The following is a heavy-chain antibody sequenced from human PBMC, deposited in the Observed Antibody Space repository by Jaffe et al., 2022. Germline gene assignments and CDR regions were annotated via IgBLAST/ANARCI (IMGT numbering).Heavy chain of an antibody. J-gene: IGHJ6*03. CDR1: GGSFSGYY. Sequence: QVQLQQWGAGLLKPSETLSLTCAVYGGSFSGYYWSWIRQPPGKGLEWIGEINHSGSTNYNPSLKSRVTISVDTSKNQFSLKLSSVTAADTAVYYCARGDDGSPRLRYPPNYYMDVWGKGTTVTVSS. CDR2: INHSGST. V-gene: IGHV4-34*01. CDR3: ARGDDGSPRLRYPPNYYMDV. D-gene: IGHD3-9*01.